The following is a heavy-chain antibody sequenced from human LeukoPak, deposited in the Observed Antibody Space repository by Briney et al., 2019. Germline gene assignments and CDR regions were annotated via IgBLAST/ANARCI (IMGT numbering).Heavy chain of an antibody. CDR1: GFTFSNYW. J-gene: IGHJ2*01. CDR2: INSDGSST. CDR3: TRTTTTADWYFDL. D-gene: IGHD1-1*01. V-gene: IGHV3-74*01. Sequence: GGSLRLSCAVSGFTFSNYWMYWVRQAPGERLVWVARINSDGSSTTYADSVEGRFTISRDNTKSMLHLQMHSLRADDSAVYFCTRTTTTADWYFDLWGRGTLVTVSS.